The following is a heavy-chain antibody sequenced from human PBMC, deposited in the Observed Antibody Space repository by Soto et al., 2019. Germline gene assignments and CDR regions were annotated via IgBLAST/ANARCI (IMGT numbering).Heavy chain of an antibody. CDR2: ISYDGSNK. J-gene: IGHJ6*02. V-gene: IGHV3-30*03. CDR1: GFTFSSYG. CDR3: ATDQGYYYGIDV. Sequence: QVQLVESGGGVVQPGRSLRLSCAASGFTFSSYGMHWVRQAPGKGLEGVAVISYDGSNKYYADSVKGRFTISRDNSKNTLYLRINSLRAEDTAVYYCATDQGYYYGIDVWGQGTTVTVSS.